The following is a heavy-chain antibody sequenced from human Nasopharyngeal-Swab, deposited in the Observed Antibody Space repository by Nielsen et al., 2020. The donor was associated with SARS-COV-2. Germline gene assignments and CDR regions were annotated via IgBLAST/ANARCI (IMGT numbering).Heavy chain of an antibody. CDR3: ARDSCSGGSCYSDFDY. CDR1: GFTFSGYS. D-gene: IGHD2-15*01. V-gene: IGHV3-21*01. CDR2: ISSSSSYI. Sequence: GESLKISCAASGFTFSGYSMNWVRQAPGKGLEWVSSISSSSSYIYYADSVKGRFTISRDNAKNSLYLQINSLRAEDTAVYYCARDSCSGGSCYSDFDYWGQGTLVTVSS. J-gene: IGHJ4*02.